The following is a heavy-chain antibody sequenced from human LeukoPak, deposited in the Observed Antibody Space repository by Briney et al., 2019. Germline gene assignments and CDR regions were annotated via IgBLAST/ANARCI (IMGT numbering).Heavy chain of an antibody. CDR2: INHSGST. Sequence: SETLSLTCAVYGGSFGGYYWSWVRQPPGKGLEWIGEINHSGSTNYNPSLKSRVTISVDTSKNQLSPKLSSVTAADTAVYYCARGNVVVPAAIEWGYYYYGMDVWGQGTTVTVS. CDR3: ARGNVVVPAAIEWGYYYYGMDV. D-gene: IGHD2-2*02. J-gene: IGHJ6*02. CDR1: GGSFGGYY. V-gene: IGHV4-34*01.